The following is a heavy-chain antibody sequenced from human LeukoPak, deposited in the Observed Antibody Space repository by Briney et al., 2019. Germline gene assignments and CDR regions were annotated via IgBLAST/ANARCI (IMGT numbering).Heavy chain of an antibody. CDR2: VYYSGNT. CDR1: GGSISSYY. D-gene: IGHD4-11*01. J-gene: IGHJ4*02. CDR3: ARSGSNPYYFDY. V-gene: IGHV4-59*01. Sequence: SETLSLTCTVSGGSISSYYWSWIRQPPGKGLEWIGYVYYSGNTNYNPSLKSRVTISVDTSKNQFSLKLSSVTAADTAVYYCARSGSNPYYFDYWGQGTLVTVSS.